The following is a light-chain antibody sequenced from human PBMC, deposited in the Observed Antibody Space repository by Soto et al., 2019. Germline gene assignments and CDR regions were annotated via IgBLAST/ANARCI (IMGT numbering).Light chain of an antibody. CDR2: DAS. J-gene: IGKJ5*01. CDR1: QSVSRSY. V-gene: IGKV3D-20*02. Sequence: EIVLTQSPGTLSLSPGDRATLSCRASQSVSRSYLGWYQQKPGQAPRLLIYDASNRATGIPARFSGSGSGTDFTLTISRLEPEDFAVYYCQQRSNWPITFGQGTRLEIK. CDR3: QQRSNWPIT.